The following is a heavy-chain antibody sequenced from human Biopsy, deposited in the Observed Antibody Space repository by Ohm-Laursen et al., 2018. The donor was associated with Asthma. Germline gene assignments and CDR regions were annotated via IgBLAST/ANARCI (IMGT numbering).Heavy chain of an antibody. CDR3: ARKAGSCISRTCYSLDF. CDR1: GGTFNTYV. J-gene: IGHJ4*02. Sequence: SVKVSCKSLGGTFNTYVIGWVRQAPGQGLEWMGGINSVFGTTNYPQKFQDRVTITADASTSTVYMELSSLRSEDTAVYYCARKAGSCISRTCYSLDFWGQRTLVTVSS. V-gene: IGHV1-69*13. CDR2: INSVFGTT. D-gene: IGHD2-2*01.